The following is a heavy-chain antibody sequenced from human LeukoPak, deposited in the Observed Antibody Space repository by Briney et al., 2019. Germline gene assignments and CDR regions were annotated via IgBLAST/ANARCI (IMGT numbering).Heavy chain of an antibody. CDR1: GYTFTGYY. V-gene: IGHV1-2*02. CDR2: INPNSGGT. D-gene: IGHD3-22*01. J-gene: IGHJ4*02. CDR3: AKDRGITMIVVVNSAFDY. Sequence: GASVKVSCKASGYTFTGYYMHWVRQAPGQGLEWMGWINPNSGGTNYAQRFQGRVTMTRDTSISTAYMELSRLRSDDTAVYYCAKDRGITMIVVVNSAFDYWGQGTLVTVSS.